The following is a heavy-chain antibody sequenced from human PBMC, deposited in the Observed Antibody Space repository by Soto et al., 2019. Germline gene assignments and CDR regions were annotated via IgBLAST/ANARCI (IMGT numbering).Heavy chain of an antibody. CDR3: ARGRARAWFDP. CDR1: GGSFSGYY. Sequence: VQLQQWGAGLLKPSETLSLTCAVYGGSFSGYYWSWIRQPPGKGLEWIGEINHSGSTNYNPSLKIRVTISVDTSKNQFSLKLSSVTAADTAVYYCARGRARAWFDPWGQGTLVTVSS. CDR2: INHSGST. V-gene: IGHV4-34*01. J-gene: IGHJ5*02.